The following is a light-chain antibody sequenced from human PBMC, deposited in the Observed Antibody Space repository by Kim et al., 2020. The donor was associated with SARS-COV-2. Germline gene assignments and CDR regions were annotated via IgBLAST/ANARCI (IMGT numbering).Light chain of an antibody. CDR1: QRVGRNS. J-gene: IGKJ4*02. V-gene: IGKV3-20*01. CDR3: QQYATPPLT. CDR2: DAS. Sequence: PADSATPSGRARQRVGRNSLAWYHNKPGPAPRLLIYDASSRATGVPDRFSGSGSATDFTLTVSRLEPEDFAVYYCQQYATPPLTFGGGTKVDIK.